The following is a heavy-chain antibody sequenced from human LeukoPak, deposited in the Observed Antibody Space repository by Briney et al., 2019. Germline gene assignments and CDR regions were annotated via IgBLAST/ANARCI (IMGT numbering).Heavy chain of an antibody. CDR3: AGYTDYYFDY. V-gene: IGHV4-39*01. CDR1: GGSISSSSYY. J-gene: IGHJ4*02. D-gene: IGHD5-24*01. Sequence: SETLSLTCTVSGGSISSSSYYWVWIRQPPGKGLEWIGSIYYSGSTYYNLSLKSRVTISVDTSKNQISLKLSSLTAADTAVYYCAGYTDYYFDYWGQGTLVTVSS. CDR2: IYYSGST.